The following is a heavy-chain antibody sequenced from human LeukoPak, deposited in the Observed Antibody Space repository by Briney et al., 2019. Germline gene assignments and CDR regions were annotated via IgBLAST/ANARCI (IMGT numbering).Heavy chain of an antibody. CDR3: ARAGHYYDSSGYYPDY. CDR1: GYTFTGYY. CDR2: INPNSGGT. J-gene: IGHJ4*02. V-gene: IGHV1-2*04. Sequence: ASVKVYCKASGYTFTGYYMHWVRQAPGQGLEWMGWINPNSGGTNYAQKFQGWVTMTRDTSISTAYMELSRLRSDDTAVYYCARAGHYYDSSGYYPDYWGQGTLVTVSS. D-gene: IGHD3-22*01.